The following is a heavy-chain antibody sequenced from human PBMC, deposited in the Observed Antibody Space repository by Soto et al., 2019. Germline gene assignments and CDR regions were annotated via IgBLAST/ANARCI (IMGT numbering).Heavy chain of an antibody. V-gene: IGHV3-7*01. CDR3: VRDGYRGYDWAFDI. J-gene: IGHJ3*02. CDR1: GFTFSSYW. CDR2: VREDEREK. Sequence: GGSLRLSCAASGFTFSSYWMSWVRQAPGKGPEWVANVREDEREKYYVDSVRGRFTISRDNAKNSLYLQMNSLRVEDTAVYYCVRDGYRGYDWAFDIWGRGTMVTVTS. D-gene: IGHD5-12*01.